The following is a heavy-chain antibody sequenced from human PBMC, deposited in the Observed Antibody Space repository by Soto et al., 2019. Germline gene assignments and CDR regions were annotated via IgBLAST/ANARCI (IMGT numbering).Heavy chain of an antibody. D-gene: IGHD6-19*01. J-gene: IGHJ4*02. CDR2: AYHNGLT. CDR1: GDSVTSNVW. Sequence: NPSETLSLTCAVSGDSVTSNVWWSRARQPPGKGLEWIGEAYHNGLTDYNPSLKSRVTMSVDTSKNEFSLKLTSLTAADTAIYYCARDAAVPGESDRFDYWGQGTLVTVSS. CDR3: ARDAAVPGESDRFDY. V-gene: IGHV4-4*02.